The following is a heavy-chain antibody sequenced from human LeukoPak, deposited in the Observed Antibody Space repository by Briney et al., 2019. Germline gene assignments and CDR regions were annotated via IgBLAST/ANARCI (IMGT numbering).Heavy chain of an antibody. J-gene: IGHJ4*02. Sequence: ASVKVSCKASGYTFTSYDINWVRQATGQGLEWMGWMNPNSDNTGYAQKFQGRVTMTSNTSISTAYMELSGLTSEDTAVYYCARGLRREQQLLRAFDSWGQGTLVTVSS. CDR3: ARGLRREQQLLRAFDS. V-gene: IGHV1-8*01. D-gene: IGHD6-13*01. CDR1: GYTFTSYD. CDR2: MNPNSDNT.